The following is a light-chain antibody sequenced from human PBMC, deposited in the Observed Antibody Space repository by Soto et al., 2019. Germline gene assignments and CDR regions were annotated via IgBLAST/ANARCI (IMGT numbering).Light chain of an antibody. Sequence: EIVLTQSPGTLSLSPGETASLSCRASQSVISDFLAWYQQTRGQPPRLLIYDASKRATGIPARFRGSGSGTAFTLTISRVEPEDSAVYYCQQTFHSPRTFGQGTRLEIK. V-gene: IGKV3-20*01. J-gene: IGKJ2*01. CDR2: DAS. CDR3: QQTFHSPRT. CDR1: QSVISDF.